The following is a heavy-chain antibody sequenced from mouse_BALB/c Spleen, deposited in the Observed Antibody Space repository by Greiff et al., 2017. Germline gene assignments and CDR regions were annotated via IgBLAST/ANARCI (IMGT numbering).Heavy chain of an antibody. D-gene: IGHD1-1*01. Sequence: EVQLVESGGGLVQPGGSRKLSCAASGFTFSSFGMHWVRQAPEKGLEWVAYISSGSSTIYYADTVKGRFTISRDNPKNTLFLQMTSLRSEDTAMYYCARSYYYGSSYLYYNAMDYWGQGTSVTVSS. CDR3: ARSYYYGSSYLYYNAMDY. CDR2: ISSGSSTI. J-gene: IGHJ4*01. V-gene: IGHV5-17*02. CDR1: GFTFSSFG.